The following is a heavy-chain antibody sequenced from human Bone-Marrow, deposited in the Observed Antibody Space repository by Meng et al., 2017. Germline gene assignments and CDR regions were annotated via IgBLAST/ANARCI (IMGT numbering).Heavy chain of an antibody. CDR2: IIPILGIA. V-gene: IGHV1-69*02. CDR1: GGTFSSYT. J-gene: IGHJ6*02. CDR3: ARTPGIAVAVGMDV. Sequence: QAQLVQSGAEVKKPGSTVKVLCKASGGTFSSYTISWVRQAPGQGLEWMGRIIPILGIANYAQKFQGRVTITADKSTSTAYMELSSLRSEDTAVYYCARTPGIAVAVGMDVWGQGTTVTVSS. D-gene: IGHD6-19*01.